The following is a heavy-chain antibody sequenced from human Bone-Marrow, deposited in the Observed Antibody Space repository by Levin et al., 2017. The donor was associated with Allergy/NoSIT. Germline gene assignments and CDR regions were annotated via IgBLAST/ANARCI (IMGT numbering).Heavy chain of an antibody. CDR1: GDSINGNSEY. J-gene: IGHJ5*02. Sequence: SETLSLKCIVSGDSINGNSEYWAWIRQSPEKGLEWIGSIFYTGTTYYNPVVKRRVTMAVDSSKNHFSLELTSVSASDTAMYFCAKHRYRVGSSGTWGQGLLVIVSS. D-gene: IGHD3-16*02. CDR2: IFYTGTT. CDR3: AKHRYRVGSSGT. V-gene: IGHV4-39*01.